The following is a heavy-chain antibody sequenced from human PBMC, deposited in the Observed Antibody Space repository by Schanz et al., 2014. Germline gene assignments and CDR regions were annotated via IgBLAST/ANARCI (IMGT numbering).Heavy chain of an antibody. CDR2: ISAQTGDT. CDR1: GYTFISYG. V-gene: IGHV1-18*01. J-gene: IGHJ4*02. Sequence: QVQLVQSGAEVRKPGASVKVSCKASGYTFISYGISWVRQAPGQGLEWMGWISAQTGDTMYAQKIQGRVTMTRDVSTSTAFLDLRSLRYDDTAVYYCARVQVATAEYDYYFEYFDYWGQGITVIVSS. D-gene: IGHD2-21*02. CDR3: ARVQVATAEYDYYFEYFDY.